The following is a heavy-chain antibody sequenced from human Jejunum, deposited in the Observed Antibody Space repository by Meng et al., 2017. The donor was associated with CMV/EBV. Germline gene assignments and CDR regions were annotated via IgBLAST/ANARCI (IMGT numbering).Heavy chain of an antibody. CDR2: IRGDDST. CDR1: GFRVRTNY. V-gene: IGHV3-53*01. J-gene: IGHJ4*02. Sequence: SGFRVRTNYMRWVRQAPGKGLAWVSFIRGDDSTSYTDSVQGRFTISRDNSKNTVYLQMNSLRAEDTAVYYCARACRQVSNCYLDSWGQGIQVTVSS. D-gene: IGHD4-11*01. CDR3: ARACRQVSNCYLDS.